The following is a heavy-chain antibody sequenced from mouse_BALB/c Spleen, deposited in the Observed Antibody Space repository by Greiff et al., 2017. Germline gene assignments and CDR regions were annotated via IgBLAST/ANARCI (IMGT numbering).Heavy chain of an antibody. CDR2: INPYNGAT. CDR1: GYSFTGYY. Sequence: EVQLQQSGPELVKPGASVKISCKASGYSFTGYYMHWVKQSHVKSLEWIGRINPYNGATSYNQNFKDKASLTVDKSSSTAYMELHSLTSEDSAVYYCAKGSRVTTATAYWGQGTLVTVSA. J-gene: IGHJ3*01. CDR3: AKGSRVTTATAY. D-gene: IGHD1-2*01. V-gene: IGHV1-31*01.